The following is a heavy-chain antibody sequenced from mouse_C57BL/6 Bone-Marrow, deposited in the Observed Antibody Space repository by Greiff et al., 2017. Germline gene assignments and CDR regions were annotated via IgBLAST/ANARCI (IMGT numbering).Heavy chain of an antibody. CDR2: IYPGGGYT. V-gene: IGHV1-63*01. CDR3: ARWSYYALDY. CDR1: GYTFTNYW. J-gene: IGHJ4*01. Sequence: VQLQQPGAELVKPGTSVKMSCKASGYTFTNYWIGWAKQRPGHGLEWIGDIYPGGGYTNYNEKFKGKATLTADKSSSTAYMQFSSLTSEDSASYYCARWSYYALDYWGQGTSVTVSA.